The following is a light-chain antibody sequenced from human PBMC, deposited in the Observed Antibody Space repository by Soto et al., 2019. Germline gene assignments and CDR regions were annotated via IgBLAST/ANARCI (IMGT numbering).Light chain of an antibody. J-gene: IGKJ4*01. CDR3: QQYNNWPLT. CDR1: QSVSSN. CDR2: GAS. Sequence: EIVLTQSRATLSVSPGESATLSCLARQSVSSNLAWYQQKPGQAPRLLIYGASTRATGIPARFSGSGSGTEFTLTISSLQSEDFAVYYCQQYNNWPLTFGGGTKVDIK. V-gene: IGKV3-15*01.